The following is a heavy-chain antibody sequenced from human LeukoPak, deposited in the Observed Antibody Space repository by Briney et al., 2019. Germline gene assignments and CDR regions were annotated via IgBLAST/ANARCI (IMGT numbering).Heavy chain of an antibody. Sequence: PGGSLRLSCAASGFTFTDYYMSWVRQAPGKGLEWVSYISSSSSTIYYADSVKGRFTISRDNAKNSLYLQMNSLRAEDTAVYYCAGYYYDFWSGYQFDYWGQGTLVTVSS. V-gene: IGHV3-11*04. CDR1: GFTFTDYY. CDR2: ISSSSSTI. J-gene: IGHJ4*02. D-gene: IGHD3-3*01. CDR3: AGYYYDFWSGYQFDY.